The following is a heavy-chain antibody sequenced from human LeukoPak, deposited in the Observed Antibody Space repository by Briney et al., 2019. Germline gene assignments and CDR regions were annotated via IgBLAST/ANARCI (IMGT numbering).Heavy chain of an antibody. D-gene: IGHD2-2*01. CDR2: INPSGGST. CDR3: ARNSASGYCSSTSCYSTLSFDY. J-gene: IGHJ4*02. CDR1: GYTFTSYY. V-gene: IGHV1-46*01. Sequence: ASVKVSCKASGYTFTSYYMHWVRQAPGQGLEWMGIINPSGGSTSYAQKFQGRVTMTRDTSTSTDYMELSSLRSEDTAVYYCARNSASGYCSSTSCYSTLSFDYWGQGTLVTVSS.